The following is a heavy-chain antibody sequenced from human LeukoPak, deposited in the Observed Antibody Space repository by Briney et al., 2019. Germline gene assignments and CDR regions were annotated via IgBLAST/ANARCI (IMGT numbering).Heavy chain of an antibody. CDR1: GFTFSDYY. CDR2: ISSSGSTI. Sequence: PGGSLRLSCAASGFTFSDYYMSWLRQAPGKGLEWVSYISSSGSTIYYADSVKGRFTISRDNAKNSLYLQMNSLRAEDTAVYYCARDNAASRIDDMRPGWPGYYYGMDVWGQGTTVTVSS. D-gene: IGHD3-9*01. CDR3: ARDNAASRIDDMRPGWPGYYYGMDV. V-gene: IGHV3-11*01. J-gene: IGHJ6*02.